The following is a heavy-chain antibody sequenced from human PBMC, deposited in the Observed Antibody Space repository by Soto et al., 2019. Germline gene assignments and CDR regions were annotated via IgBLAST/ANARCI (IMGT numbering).Heavy chain of an antibody. D-gene: IGHD3-10*01. CDR1: GFTFNNYA. CDR2: ISGRGDTT. CDR3: AKGRGGSGSLTPRVDF. Sequence: EVQLLESGGGLVQPGGSLRLSCAASGFTFNNYAMTWDRQAPGKGMEWVSAISGRGDTTSYADSVKGRFTVSRDGSNNTLYLQMSSLRAEDTALYYCAKGRGGSGSLTPRVDFWGQGTLVTVSS. V-gene: IGHV3-23*01. J-gene: IGHJ4*02.